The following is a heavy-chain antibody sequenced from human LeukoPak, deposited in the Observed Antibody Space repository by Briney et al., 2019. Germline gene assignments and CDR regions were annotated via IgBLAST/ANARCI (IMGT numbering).Heavy chain of an antibody. D-gene: IGHD3-10*01. V-gene: IGHV3-9*01. CDR3: AKEGLGEPPPSLGRYGMDV. J-gene: IGHJ6*02. CDR1: GFTFDDYA. Sequence: GGSLRLSCAASGFTFDDYAMHWVRQAPGKGLEWVSGISWNSGSIGYADSVKGRFTISRDNAKNSLYLQMNSLRAEDTALYYCAKEGLGEPPPSLGRYGMDVWGQGTTVTVSS. CDR2: ISWNSGSI.